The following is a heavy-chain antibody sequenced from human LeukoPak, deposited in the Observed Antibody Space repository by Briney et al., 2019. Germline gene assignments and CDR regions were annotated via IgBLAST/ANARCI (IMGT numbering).Heavy chain of an antibody. V-gene: IGHV5-51*01. J-gene: IGHJ4*02. CDR1: RYSFTSYW. CDR3: SRLVDTTIADY. CDR2: IYPDDSDT. D-gene: IGHD5-18*01. Sequence: ESLKISCKASRYSFTSYWIGWVRQMPGKGLEWMGIIYPDDSDTRYSPSFQGQVTISADKSISTAYLLWSSLKASDIAMYYCSRLVDTTIADYWGQGSLVTVSS.